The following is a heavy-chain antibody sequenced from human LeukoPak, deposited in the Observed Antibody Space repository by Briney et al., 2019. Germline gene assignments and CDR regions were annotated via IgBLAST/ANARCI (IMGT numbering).Heavy chain of an antibody. J-gene: IGHJ6*03. V-gene: IGHV3-21*01. D-gene: IGHD2-2*01. CDR3: ARSCSSTSCYHYYYYYMDV. CDR1: GFIFSNCA. Sequence: GGSLRLSCAASGFIFSNCAMSWVRQAPGKGLEWVSSISSSSSYIYYADSVKGRFTISRDNAKNSLYLQMNSLRAEDTAVYYCARSCSSTSCYHYYYYYMDVWGKGTTVTVSS. CDR2: ISSSSSYI.